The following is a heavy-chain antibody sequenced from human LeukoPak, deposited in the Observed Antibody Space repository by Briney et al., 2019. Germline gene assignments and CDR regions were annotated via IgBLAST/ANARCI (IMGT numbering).Heavy chain of an antibody. Sequence: SVKVSCKASGGTFSSYAISWVRQAPGQGLEWTGGIIPIFGTTNYAQKFQGRVTITTDESTSTAYMALGSLRSEDTAVYYCARDHGDGYNPGYRSFDYWGQGTLVTVSS. V-gene: IGHV1-69*05. J-gene: IGHJ4*02. D-gene: IGHD5-24*01. CDR2: IIPIFGTT. CDR1: GGTFSSYA. CDR3: ARDHGDGYNPGYRSFDY.